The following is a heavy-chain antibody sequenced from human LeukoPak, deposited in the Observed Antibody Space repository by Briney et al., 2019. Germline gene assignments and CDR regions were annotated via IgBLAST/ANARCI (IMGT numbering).Heavy chain of an antibody. CDR1: GEPINDYY. J-gene: IGHJ4*02. CDR2: FHNSGTS. Sequence: SETLSLPCTVSGEPINDYYRGWIRPPPGKGLEWIGYFHNSGTSNYNPSLKRRVTISLDPSNNQLSLTLNALTTADTHRYYCPRGAWWLIDYWGQGILVTVSS. V-gene: IGHV4-59*01. CDR3: PRGAWWLIDY. D-gene: IGHD2-8*02.